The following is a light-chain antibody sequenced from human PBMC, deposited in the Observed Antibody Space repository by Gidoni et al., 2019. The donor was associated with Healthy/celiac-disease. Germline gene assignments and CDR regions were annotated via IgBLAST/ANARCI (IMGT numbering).Light chain of an antibody. CDR3: QQRSNWT. CDR1: QSVSSY. V-gene: IGKV3-11*01. J-gene: IGKJ1*01. Sequence: EIVLTPPPATLALSPGASATLSCSAHQSVSSYLDWYQQQPGQAPRLLIYDASNRATGIPARCSGSGSGTDFTLTSSSVEPVDFSVYYCQQRSNWTFXXXTKVEIK. CDR2: DAS.